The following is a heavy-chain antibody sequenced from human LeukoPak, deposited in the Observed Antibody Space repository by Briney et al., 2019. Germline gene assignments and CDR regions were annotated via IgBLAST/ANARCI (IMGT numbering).Heavy chain of an antibody. CDR1: GFTFSSYG. J-gene: IGHJ1*01. D-gene: IGHD3-22*01. CDR3: AKGRDSSGRQYFQH. V-gene: IGHV3-33*06. Sequence: GGSLRLSCAASGFTFSSYGMHWVRQAPGKGLEWVAVIWYDGSNKYYADSVKGRFTISRDNSKNTLYLQMNSLRAEDTAVYFCAKGRDSSGRQYFQHWGQGTLVTVSS. CDR2: IWYDGSNK.